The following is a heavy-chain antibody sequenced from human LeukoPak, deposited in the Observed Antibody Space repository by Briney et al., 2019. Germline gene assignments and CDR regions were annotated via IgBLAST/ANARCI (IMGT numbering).Heavy chain of an antibody. CDR3: ARVVELWFGELSDIDY. J-gene: IGHJ4*02. Sequence: GGSLRLSCAASGFTFSSYSMNWVRQAPGKGLEWVSSISSSSSYIYYADSVKGRFTISRDNAKSSLYLQMNSLRAEDTAVYYCARVVELWFGELSDIDYWGQGTLVTVSS. D-gene: IGHD3-10*01. CDR2: ISSSSSYI. V-gene: IGHV3-21*01. CDR1: GFTFSSYS.